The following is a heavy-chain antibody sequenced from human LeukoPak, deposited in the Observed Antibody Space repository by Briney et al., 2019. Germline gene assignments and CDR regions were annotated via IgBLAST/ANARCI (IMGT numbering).Heavy chain of an antibody. CDR2: IYYSVST. J-gene: IGHJ4*02. D-gene: IGHD5-18*01. CDR1: GGSISNYY. CDR3: ARDRKGYNYDY. Sequence: SETLSLTCTVSGGSISNYYWSWIRQPPGKGLEWIGNIYYSVSTNYNPSLESRITISVDTSKNQFSLNLSSVTAADTAVYYCARDRKGYNYDYWGQGALVTVSS. V-gene: IGHV4-59*12.